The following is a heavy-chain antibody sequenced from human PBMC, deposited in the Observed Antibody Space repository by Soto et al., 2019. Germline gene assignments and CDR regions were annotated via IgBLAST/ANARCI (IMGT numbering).Heavy chain of an antibody. J-gene: IGHJ4*02. CDR1: SISTYY. CDR2: IYYLGRT. D-gene: IGHD1-26*01. Sequence: SETLSLTCTVDSISTYYWNWIRQPPGKGLEWIGYIYYLGRTNYNSSLKSRITMSIDTSKNQFSLKRSSVTAADTAIYYCAREPVGVTHFDYWGQGAPVTVSS. V-gene: IGHV4-59*01. CDR3: AREPVGVTHFDY.